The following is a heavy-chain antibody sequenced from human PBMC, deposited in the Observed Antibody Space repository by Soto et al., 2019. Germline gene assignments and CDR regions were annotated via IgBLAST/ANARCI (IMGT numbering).Heavy chain of an antibody. CDR2: ISVSGGTT. J-gene: IGHJ4*02. CDR1: GFTFSNYA. CDR3: AKRGIAAQHYFEY. V-gene: IGHV3-23*01. Sequence: GGSLRLSCAGSGFTFSNYAMSWVRQAPGKGLERVSIISVSGGTTFYADSVKGRFTVSRDNSKNTLYLQMSDLRAEDTALYYCAKRGIAAQHYFEYWGQGALVTVSS. D-gene: IGHD6-6*01.